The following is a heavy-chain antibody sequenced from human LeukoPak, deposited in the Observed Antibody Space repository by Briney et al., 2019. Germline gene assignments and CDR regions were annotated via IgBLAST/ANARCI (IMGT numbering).Heavy chain of an antibody. CDR2: INPNSGGT. CDR1: GYTFTGYY. J-gene: IGHJ6*02. D-gene: IGHD6-13*01. CDR3: ARDVAAAVEYYYYGMDV. V-gene: IGHV1-2*02. Sequence: ASVKVSCKASGYTFTGYYMHWVRQAPGQGLECMGCINPNSGGTNYAQKFQGRVTMTRDTSISTAYMELSRLRSDDTAVYYCARDVAAAVEYYYYGMDVWGQGTTVTVSS.